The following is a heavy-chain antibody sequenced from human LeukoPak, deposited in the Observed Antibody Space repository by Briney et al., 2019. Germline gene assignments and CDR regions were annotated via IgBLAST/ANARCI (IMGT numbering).Heavy chain of an antibody. V-gene: IGHV4-59*01. CDR3: AREKGTYYYDSSGFLGAFDI. CDR1: GGSISSYY. Sequence: SETLSLTCTVSGGSISSYYWSWIRQPPGKGLEWIGYIYYSGSTNYNPSLKSRITISVDTSKNQFSLKLSSVTAADTAVYYCAREKGTYYYDSSGFLGAFDIWGQGTLVTVSS. D-gene: IGHD3-22*01. CDR2: IYYSGST. J-gene: IGHJ4*02.